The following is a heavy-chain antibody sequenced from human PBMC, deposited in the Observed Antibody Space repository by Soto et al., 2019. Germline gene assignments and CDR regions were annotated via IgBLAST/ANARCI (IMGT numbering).Heavy chain of an antibody. CDR2: ISWSGTIM. V-gene: IGHV3-48*01. CDR1: GFIFDTYN. J-gene: IGHJ3*02. Sequence: PGGSLRLSCAASGFIFDTYNMNWVRQDPGQGLEWISFISWSGTIMHFADSVKGRFTISRDNAKKSLYLQMNSLRVDDTAVYYCVRDHQDGHPVEFAFDIWGQGTMVTVSS. CDR3: VRDHQDGHPVEFAFDI.